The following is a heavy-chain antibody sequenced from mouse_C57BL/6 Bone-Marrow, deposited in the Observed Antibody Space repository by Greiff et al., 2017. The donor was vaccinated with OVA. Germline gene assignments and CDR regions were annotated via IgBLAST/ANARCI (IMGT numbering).Heavy chain of an antibody. CDR1: GYTFTNYW. CDR3: ARTGWLPLDY. V-gene: IGHV1-63*01. Sequence: QVQLQQSGAELVRPGTSVTMSCKASGYTFTNYWIGWAKQRPGHGLEWIGDIYPGGGYTNYNEKFKGKATLTADKSSSTAYMQFSSLTSEDSAIYYCARTGWLPLDYWGQGTTLTVSS. CDR2: IYPGGGYT. D-gene: IGHD2-3*01. J-gene: IGHJ2*01.